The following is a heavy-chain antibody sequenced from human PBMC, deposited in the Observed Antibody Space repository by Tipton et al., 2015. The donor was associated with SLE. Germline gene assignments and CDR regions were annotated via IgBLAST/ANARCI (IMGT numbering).Heavy chain of an antibody. J-gene: IGHJ4*02. CDR1: GGSFSGYY. D-gene: IGHD6-13*01. CDR3: ARAPFRVAAAGTGFDY. V-gene: IGHV4-34*01. Sequence: LRLSCAVYGGSFSGYYWSWIRQPPGKGLEWIGEINHSGSTKYNPSLKSRVTISVDTSKNQFSLKLSSVTAADTAVYYCARAPFRVAAAGTGFDYWGQGTLVTVSS. CDR2: INHSGST.